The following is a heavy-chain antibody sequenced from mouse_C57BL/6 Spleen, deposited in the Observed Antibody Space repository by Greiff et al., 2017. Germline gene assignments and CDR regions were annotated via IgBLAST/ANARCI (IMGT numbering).Heavy chain of an antibody. CDR2: ISSGGSYT. CDR3: ARDYY. V-gene: IGHV5-6*01. J-gene: IGHJ2*01. CDR1: GFTFSSYG. Sequence: EVQLVESGGDLVKPGGSLKLSCAASGFTFSSYGMSWVRQTPDKRLEWVATISSGGSYTYYPDSVKGRFTISRDNAKNTLYLQMSSLKSEDTAMYYCARDYYWGQGTTLTVSS.